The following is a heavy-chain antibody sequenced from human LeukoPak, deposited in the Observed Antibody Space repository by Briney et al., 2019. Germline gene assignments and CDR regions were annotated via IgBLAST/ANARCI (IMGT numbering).Heavy chain of an antibody. CDR1: GGSFSGYY. J-gene: IGHJ5*02. D-gene: IGHD3-10*01. V-gene: IGHV4-34*01. CDR3: ASTPATYYYGSGSYPRRNWFGP. CDR2: INHSGST. Sequence: SETLSLTCAVYGGSFSGYYWSWIRQPLGKGLEWIGEINHSGSTNYNPSLKSRVTISVDTSKNQFSLKLSSVTAADTAVYYCASTPATYYYGSGSYPRRNWFGPWGQGTLVTVSS.